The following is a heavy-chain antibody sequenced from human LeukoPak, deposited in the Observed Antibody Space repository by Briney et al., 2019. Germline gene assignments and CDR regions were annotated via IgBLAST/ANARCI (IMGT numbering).Heavy chain of an antibody. CDR2: INPNSGGT. J-gene: IGHJ4*02. D-gene: IGHD6-6*01. Sequence: ASVKVSCKASGYTFTGYYMHWVRQAPGQGLEWMGWINPNSGGTNYAQKFQGRVTMTRDTSISTAYMELSRLRSDDTAVYYCARSEYSSSSGDYWGQGTLVTVSS. CDR3: ARSEYSSSSGDY. CDR1: GYTFTGYY. V-gene: IGHV1-2*02.